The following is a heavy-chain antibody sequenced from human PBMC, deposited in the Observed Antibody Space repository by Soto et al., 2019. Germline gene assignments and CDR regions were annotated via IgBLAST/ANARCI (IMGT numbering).Heavy chain of an antibody. J-gene: IGHJ4*02. CDR2: ISPNSGAT. Sequence: QVQLVQSEAEVRQPGASVKVSCRASGYTFTSYGIIWVRQAPGQGLEWMGYISPNSGATTHAQNLQGTLTMTTDTSTSTAYMELTSLSYNETAVYYCVTEVSTRSTTQNFFDYCGLGALVTLSS. D-gene: IGHD6-13*01. V-gene: IGHV1-18*01. CDR3: VTEVSTRSTTQNFFDY. CDR1: GYTFTSYG.